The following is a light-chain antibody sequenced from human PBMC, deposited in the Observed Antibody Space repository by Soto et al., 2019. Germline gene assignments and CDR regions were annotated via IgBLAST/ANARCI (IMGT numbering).Light chain of an antibody. V-gene: IGLV2-8*01. CDR1: SSDVGGFDY. Sequence: QSALTQPPSASGSPGQSVTISCTGTSSDVGGFDYVSWYQQYPGKAPKLVIFEVTERPSGVPDRFSGSKSGNTASLTVSGLQAEDEADYYCSSYAATNTLVFGGGTQLTVL. CDR2: EVT. J-gene: IGLJ3*02. CDR3: SSYAATNTLV.